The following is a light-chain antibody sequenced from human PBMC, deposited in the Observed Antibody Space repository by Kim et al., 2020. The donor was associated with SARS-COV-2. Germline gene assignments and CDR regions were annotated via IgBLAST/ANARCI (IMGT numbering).Light chain of an antibody. CDR1: QSLPSSQ. CDR3: QQYHADPT. CDR2: SAS. V-gene: IGKV3-20*01. J-gene: IGKJ1*01. Sequence: LSPGARGAPPCSASQSLPSSQLAWYQQKPGQTPKLLIHSASRRATGTPDRFSGSGSGTDYTLTINTLDREDFAVYYCQQYHADPTFGQGTKVDIK.